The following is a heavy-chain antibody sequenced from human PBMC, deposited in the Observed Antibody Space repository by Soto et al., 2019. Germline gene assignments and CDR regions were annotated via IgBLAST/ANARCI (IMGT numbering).Heavy chain of an antibody. J-gene: IGHJ3*02. V-gene: IGHV4-59*01. D-gene: IGHD6-19*01. CDR1: GGSISSYY. Sequence: SETLSLTCTVSGGSISSYYWSWIRQPPGKGLEWIGYIYYSGSTNYNPPLKSRVTISVDTSKNQFSLKLSSVTAADTAVYYCASSEGWLESDAFDIWGQGTMVTVSS. CDR3: ASSEGWLESDAFDI. CDR2: IYYSGST.